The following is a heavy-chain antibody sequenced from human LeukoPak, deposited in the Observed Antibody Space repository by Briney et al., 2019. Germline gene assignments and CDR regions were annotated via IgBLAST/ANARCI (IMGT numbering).Heavy chain of an antibody. CDR3: AKRSDYGGNGNYFDS. CDR2: ISGRDSNT. Sequence: GESLRLSCAAPGFTFSTYGISWVRQAPGKGLEWVSAISGRDSNTYYADSVEGRFTISRDNSKNTLYLHFNSLRAEDTAVYYCAKRSDYGGNGNYFDSWGQGTPVTVSS. CDR1: GFTFSTYG. D-gene: IGHD4-23*01. V-gene: IGHV3-23*01. J-gene: IGHJ4*02.